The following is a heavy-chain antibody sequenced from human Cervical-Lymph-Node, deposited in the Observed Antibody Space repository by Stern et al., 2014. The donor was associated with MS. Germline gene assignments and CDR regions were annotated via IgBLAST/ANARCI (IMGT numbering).Heavy chain of an antibody. Sequence: VQLVQSGAEVKKPGASLKVSCKVSGYTLTDLSMHWVRQAPGKGLEWLGGYDLEEGNTVYGQSFQGRVTMTEDTSTDTAYMELSSLRSEDTAVYHCAAASRYDALDLWGQGTVVIVSS. CDR3: AAASRYDALDL. CDR1: GYTLTDLS. J-gene: IGHJ3*01. CDR2: YDLEEGNT. D-gene: IGHD1-14*01. V-gene: IGHV1-24*01.